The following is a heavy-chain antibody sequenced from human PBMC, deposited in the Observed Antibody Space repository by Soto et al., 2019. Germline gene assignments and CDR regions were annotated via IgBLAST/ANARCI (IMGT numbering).Heavy chain of an antibody. J-gene: IGHJ3*02. CDR2: IFPMYGTP. Sequence: QVLLVQSGAEVKKPGSSVKVSCKASGGAFSRYAISWVRQAPGQGLEWVGGIFPMYGTPVYAQKLQGRVTLTADEATTTAYMELSGLRYEDTAFYYCARDYEYQIHEFAAIDIWGQGTMVTVSS. D-gene: IGHD5-12*01. V-gene: IGHV1-69*01. CDR3: ARDYEYQIHEFAAIDI. CDR1: GGAFSRYA.